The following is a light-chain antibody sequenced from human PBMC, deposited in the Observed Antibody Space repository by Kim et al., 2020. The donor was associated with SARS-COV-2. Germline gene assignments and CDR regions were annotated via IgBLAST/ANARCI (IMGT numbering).Light chain of an antibody. J-gene: IGLJ2*01. CDR3: QVWDSSSLV. CDR2: YDS. CDR1: NIGSKS. Sequence: SYELTQPPSVSVAPGKTARITCGGNNIGSKSVHWYQQKPGQAPVLVIYYDSDRPSGIPERFSGSNSGNTATLTISRVEAGDEADYYCQVWDSSSLVF. V-gene: IGLV3-21*04.